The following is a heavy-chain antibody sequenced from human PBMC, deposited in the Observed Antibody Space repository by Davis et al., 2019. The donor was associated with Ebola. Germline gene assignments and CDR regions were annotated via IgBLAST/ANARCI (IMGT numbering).Heavy chain of an antibody. CDR1: RFTFSTSW. D-gene: IGHD5-18*01. Sequence: GESLKISCAASRFTFSTSWMHWVRQAPGKGLVWVSHINDDATITTYADSVKGRFAISRDNAKNTLYLQMNSLRPEDTAVYYCAKDEGYSYAPGYYWGQGTLVTVSS. CDR3: AKDEGYSYAPGYY. J-gene: IGHJ4*02. CDR2: INDDATIT. V-gene: IGHV3-74*01.